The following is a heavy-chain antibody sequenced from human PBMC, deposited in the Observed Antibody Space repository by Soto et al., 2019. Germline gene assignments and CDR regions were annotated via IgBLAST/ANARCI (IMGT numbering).Heavy chain of an antibody. Sequence: PSETLSLTCTVSGGSISSYYWSWIRQPPGKGLEWIGYIYYSGSINYNPSLKSRVTISVDTSKKQISLNLRFVTAADTAVYYCARHKDCSNGPCSTGRWFDPWGQGTLVTVSS. J-gene: IGHJ5*02. V-gene: IGHV4-59*08. CDR3: ARHKDCSNGPCSTGRWFDP. D-gene: IGHD2-8*01. CDR1: GGSISSYY. CDR2: IYYSGSI.